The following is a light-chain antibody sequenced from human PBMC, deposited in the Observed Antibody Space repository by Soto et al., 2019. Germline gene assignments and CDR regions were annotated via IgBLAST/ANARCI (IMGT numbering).Light chain of an antibody. CDR3: QQYKDYPVT. CDR2: RAS. Sequence: DIQMTQSPSTLSASVGDRVTITCRASQSISAWLAWYQQKPGKVPKLLIYRASTLESGVPSRFSGSESGTELTLTISSLQPDDFATYYCQQYKDYPVTFGQGTKVDIK. CDR1: QSISAW. J-gene: IGKJ1*01. V-gene: IGKV1-5*03.